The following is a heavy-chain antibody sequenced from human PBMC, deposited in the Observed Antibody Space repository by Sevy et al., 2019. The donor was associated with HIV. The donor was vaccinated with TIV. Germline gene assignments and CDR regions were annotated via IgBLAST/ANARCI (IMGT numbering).Heavy chain of an antibody. Sequence: ASVKVSCKASGYTFTGDYLHWVRQAPGQGLEWMGRVYPKSGGTNYAQKFQGRVTMTRDKSISTAYMELSRLRSYDTAVYYCVRDAGGGTTNSGMDVWGQGTTVTVSS. V-gene: IGHV1-2*06. J-gene: IGHJ6*02. D-gene: IGHD1-7*01. CDR3: VRDAGGGTTNSGMDV. CDR1: GYTFTGDY. CDR2: VYPKSGGT.